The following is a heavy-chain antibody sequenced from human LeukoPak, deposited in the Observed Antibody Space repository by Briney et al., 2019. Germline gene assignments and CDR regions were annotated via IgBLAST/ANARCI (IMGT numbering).Heavy chain of an antibody. CDR3: ARDRMDKFEY. Sequence: GGSLRLSCAGSDFSFITYAMSWVRQAPGKGLEWVSTITGRGDATYYADSVKGRFTISRDNSKNTLYLQMNSLRAEDTAVYYCARDRMDKFEYWGQGTLVTVSS. V-gene: IGHV3-23*01. CDR2: ITGRGDAT. CDR1: DFSFITYA. J-gene: IGHJ4*02. D-gene: IGHD2-8*01.